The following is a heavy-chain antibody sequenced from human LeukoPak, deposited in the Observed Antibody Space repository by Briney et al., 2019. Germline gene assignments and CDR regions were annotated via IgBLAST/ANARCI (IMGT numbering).Heavy chain of an antibody. CDR2: ISAYNGNT. CDR1: GYTFTSYG. Sequence: GASVKVSCKASGYTFTSYGISWVRQAPGQGLEWMGWISAYNGNTNYAQKLQGRVTMTTDTSTSTAYMELRSLRSDDTAVYYCAREEPVVVPAAIYYWGQGTLVTVSS. V-gene: IGHV1-18*01. D-gene: IGHD2-2*01. J-gene: IGHJ4*02. CDR3: AREEPVVVPAAIYY.